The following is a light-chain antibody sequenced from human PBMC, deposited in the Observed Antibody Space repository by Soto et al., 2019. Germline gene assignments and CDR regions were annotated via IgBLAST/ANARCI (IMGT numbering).Light chain of an antibody. CDR1: QDIRSY. CDR2: VAS. Sequence: DIQLTQFPSFLSASVGDRVTITCRASQDIRSYLAWYQQKPGKAPKLLIYVASTLQSGVPSRFSGSGSGTEYTLTISGLQLEDFATYYCQQLNSYITFGQGTRLEIK. J-gene: IGKJ5*01. CDR3: QQLNSYIT. V-gene: IGKV1-9*01.